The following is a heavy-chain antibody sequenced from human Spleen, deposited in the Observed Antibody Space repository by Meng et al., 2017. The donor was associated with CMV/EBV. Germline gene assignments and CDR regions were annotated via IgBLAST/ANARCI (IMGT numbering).Heavy chain of an antibody. D-gene: IGHD3-3*01. V-gene: IGHV1-24*01. CDR1: GYTLTELP. CDR2: FDPEDGET. CDR3: ARDRHDYWSGYGMDV. J-gene: IGHJ6*02. Sequence: ASVKVSCKVSGYTLTELPMHWVRQAPGKGLEWMGGFDPEDGETIYAQKFQGRVTMAEDTSTDTTYMELRSLRSDDTALYYCARDRHDYWSGYGMDVWGQGTTVTVSS.